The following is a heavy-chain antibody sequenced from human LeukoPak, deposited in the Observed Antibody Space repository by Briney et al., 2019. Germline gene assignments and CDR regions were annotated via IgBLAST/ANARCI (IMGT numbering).Heavy chain of an antibody. V-gene: IGHV1-8*01. CDR1: GYTFTSYD. D-gene: IGHD5-12*01. Sequence: GASVKVSCKASGYTFTSYDINWVRQATGQGLEWMGWMNPNSGNTGYAQKFQGRVTMTRNTPISTAYMELSSLRSEDTAVYYCARGVYSGYVIYYYYYGMDVWGQGTTVTVSS. J-gene: IGHJ6*02. CDR3: ARGVYSGYVIYYYYYGMDV. CDR2: MNPNSGNT.